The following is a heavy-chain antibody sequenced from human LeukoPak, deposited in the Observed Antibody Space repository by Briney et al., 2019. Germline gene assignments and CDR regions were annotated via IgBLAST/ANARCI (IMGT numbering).Heavy chain of an antibody. CDR1: GFTFSSYS. Sequence: GGSLRLSCAASGFTFSSYSMNWVRQAPGKGLEWVSSISSSSSYIYYADSVKGRFTISRDNAKNSLYLQMSSLRAEDTAVYYCARDEYSSSWTSDYWGQGTLVTVSS. CDR3: ARDEYSSSWTSDY. CDR2: ISSSSSYI. J-gene: IGHJ4*02. V-gene: IGHV3-21*04. D-gene: IGHD6-13*01.